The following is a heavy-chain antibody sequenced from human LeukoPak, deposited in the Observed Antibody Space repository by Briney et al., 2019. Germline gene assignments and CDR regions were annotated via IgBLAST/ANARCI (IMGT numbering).Heavy chain of an antibody. CDR3: AKFIQPHYYYSMDV. D-gene: IGHD5-18*01. J-gene: IGHJ6*02. CDR1: GFTFSNYA. V-gene: IGHV3-23*01. Sequence: PGGSLRLSCAASGFTFSNYAMSWVRQAPGKGLEWVSAMSGSGGSTYYADSVKGRFTISRDNSKNTLYLQMNSLRAEDTAVYYCAKFIQPHYYYSMDVWGQGTTVTVSS. CDR2: MSGSGGST.